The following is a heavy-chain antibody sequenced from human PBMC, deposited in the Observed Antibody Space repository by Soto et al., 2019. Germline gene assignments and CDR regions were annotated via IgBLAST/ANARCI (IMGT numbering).Heavy chain of an antibody. J-gene: IGHJ5*02. CDR2: ISHSGST. CDR1: NGSLSGYY. D-gene: IGHD6-13*01. Sequence: VQLQQWGAGLLKPSETLSLTCGVFNGSLSGYYWSWIRQTPGKGLEWIGQISHSGSTNYNASLKSRLTISIDTSKNQFSLKLSSVTAADTAVYYCARGGTGRFLPRQLFPYESWGQGTRVTVSS. V-gene: IGHV4-34*01. CDR3: ARGGTGRFLPRQLFPYES.